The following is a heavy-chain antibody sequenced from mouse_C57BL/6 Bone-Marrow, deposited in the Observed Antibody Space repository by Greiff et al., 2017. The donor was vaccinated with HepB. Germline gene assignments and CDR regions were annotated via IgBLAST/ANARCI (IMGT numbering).Heavy chain of an antibody. Sequence: EVQLQPSGAELVRPGASVKLSCTASGFNIKDYYMHWVKQRPEPGLEWIGRIDPEDGDTEYAPKFQGKATMTADTSSNTAYLQLSSLTTEDTAVYYCTTREYITTVVGDYWGQGTTLTVSS. V-gene: IGHV14-1*01. CDR3: TTREYITTVVGDY. D-gene: IGHD1-1*01. CDR2: IDPEDGDT. CDR1: GFNIKDYY. J-gene: IGHJ2*01.